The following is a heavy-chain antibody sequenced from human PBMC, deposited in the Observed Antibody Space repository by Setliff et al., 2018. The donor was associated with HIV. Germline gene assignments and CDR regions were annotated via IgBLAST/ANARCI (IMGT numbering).Heavy chain of an antibody. J-gene: IGHJ5*02. Sequence: PSETLSLTCPVSGDSTSSYYWSWIRQPPGKGLEWIGYIYTTGSTNYNPSLKSRVTISLDTSENRFSLRLNSVTAADTGVYYCARRGRDGVLIVFATGFEPWGQGTLVTVSS. CDR2: IYTTGST. CDR3: ARRGRDGVLIVFATGFEP. D-gene: IGHD2-8*01. V-gene: IGHV4-4*09. CDR1: GDSTSSYY.